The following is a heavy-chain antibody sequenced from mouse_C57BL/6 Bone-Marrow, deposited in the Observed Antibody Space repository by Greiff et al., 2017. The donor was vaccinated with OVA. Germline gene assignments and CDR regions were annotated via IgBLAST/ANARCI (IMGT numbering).Heavy chain of an antibody. D-gene: IGHD2-3*01. CDR1: GYTFTSYW. V-gene: IGHV1-52*01. CDR3: ARMMVTTDWYVDV. CDR2: IDPSDSET. Sequence: VQLQQPGAELVRPGSSVKLSCKASGYTFTSYWMHWVKQRPIQGLEWIGNIDPSDSETHYNQKFKDKATLTVDKSSSTAYMQLSSLTSEDAAGEYGARMMVTTDWYVDVWGTGTTVTVAS. J-gene: IGHJ1*03.